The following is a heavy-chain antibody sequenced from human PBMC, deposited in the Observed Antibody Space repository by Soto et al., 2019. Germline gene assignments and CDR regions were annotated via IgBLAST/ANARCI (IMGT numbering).Heavy chain of an antibody. Sequence: QVQLVQSGAEVKKPGASVKVSCKASGYTFTSYYMHWVRQAPGQGLEWMGIINPSGGSTSYAQKFQGRVTMPRDTSTSTVYMELSSLRSEDTAVYYCARDWGARGYDIWTGYLNYYYYGMDVWGQGTTVTVSS. CDR2: INPSGGST. CDR3: ARDWGARGYDIWTGYLNYYYYGMDV. CDR1: GYTFTSYY. D-gene: IGHD3-9*01. V-gene: IGHV1-46*01. J-gene: IGHJ6*02.